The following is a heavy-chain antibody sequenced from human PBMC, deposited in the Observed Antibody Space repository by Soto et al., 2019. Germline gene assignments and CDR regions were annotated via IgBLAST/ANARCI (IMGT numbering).Heavy chain of an antibody. J-gene: IGHJ5*02. Sequence: GGSLRLSCEAYGFIFSTSGMHWVRQAPGKGLEWVSGISDDGETTYYADSVKGRFTISRDNSKNTVYLQMNSLRAEDTAVYYCVRDQSVAGPTTLFDPWGQGVLVTVSS. V-gene: IGHV3-23*01. CDR1: GFIFSTSG. D-gene: IGHD6-19*01. CDR2: ISDDGETT. CDR3: VRDQSVAGPTTLFDP.